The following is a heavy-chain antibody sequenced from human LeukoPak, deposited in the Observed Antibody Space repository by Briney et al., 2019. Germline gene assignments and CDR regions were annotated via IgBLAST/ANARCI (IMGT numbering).Heavy chain of an antibody. CDR3: AKSLSSSSDY. J-gene: IGHJ4*02. V-gene: IGHV3-9*01. CDR2: ISWNSGSI. D-gene: IGHD6-13*01. CDR1: GFTFDDYA. Sequence: GRSLRLSCAASGFTFDDYAMHWVRQAPGKGLEWVSGISWNSGSIGYADSVKGRFTISRDNAKNSLYLQMNSLRAEDTALYYCAKSLSSSSDYWGQGTLVTVSS.